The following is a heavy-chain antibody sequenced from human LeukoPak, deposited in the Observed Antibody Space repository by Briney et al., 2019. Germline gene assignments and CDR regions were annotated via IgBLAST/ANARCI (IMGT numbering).Heavy chain of an antibody. Sequence: ASVKVSCKASGYTFTIYYIHWVRQAPGQGLEWMGLINPSGGSTNYAQKFQGRVTMTRDTSTSTVYTELSSLRSEDTAVYYCARGDWNYVRVDYWGQGTLVTVSS. CDR1: GYTFTIYY. CDR3: ARGDWNYVRVDY. D-gene: IGHD1-7*01. CDR2: INPSGGST. V-gene: IGHV1-46*01. J-gene: IGHJ4*02.